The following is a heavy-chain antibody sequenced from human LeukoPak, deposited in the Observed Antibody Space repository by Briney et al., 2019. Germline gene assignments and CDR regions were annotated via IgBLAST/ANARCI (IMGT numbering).Heavy chain of an antibody. Sequence: GGSLRLSCAASGFTVSSNYMSWVRQAPGKGLEWVSVISNSGATTDYADSVKGRFTISRDNSKNTLSLQMNSLRAEDTAVYYCAKEELYYYGSGTYYTLAPFDYWGQGTLVTVSS. V-gene: IGHV3-53*01. CDR3: AKEELYYYGSGTYYTLAPFDY. CDR2: ISNSGATT. CDR1: GFTVSSNY. D-gene: IGHD3-10*01. J-gene: IGHJ4*02.